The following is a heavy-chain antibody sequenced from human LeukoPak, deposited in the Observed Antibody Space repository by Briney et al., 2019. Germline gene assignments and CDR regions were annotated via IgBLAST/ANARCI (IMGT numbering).Heavy chain of an antibody. Sequence: SQTLSLTCAVSGGSISSGGYSWSWIRQPPGKGLEWIGYIYHSGSTNYNPSLKSRVTISVDTSKNQFSLKLSSVTAADTAVYYCARGRRSDYWGQGTLVTVSS. J-gene: IGHJ4*02. CDR2: IYHSGST. V-gene: IGHV4-30-2*01. CDR1: GGSISSGGYS. CDR3: ARGRRSDY.